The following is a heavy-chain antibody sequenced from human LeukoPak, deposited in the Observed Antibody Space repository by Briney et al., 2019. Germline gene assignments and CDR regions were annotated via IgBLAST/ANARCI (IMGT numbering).Heavy chain of an antibody. V-gene: IGHV4-59*08. D-gene: IGHD2-2*01. CDR1: GGSISSYY. CDR2: IYYSGST. CDR3: ARQARPITSTNWFDP. Sequence: SETLSLTCTVSGGSISSYYWSWIRRPPGKGLEWIGYIYYSGSTNYNPSLKSRVTISVDTSKNQFSLKLSSVTAADTAVYYCARQARPITSTNWFDPWGQGTLVTVSS. J-gene: IGHJ5*02.